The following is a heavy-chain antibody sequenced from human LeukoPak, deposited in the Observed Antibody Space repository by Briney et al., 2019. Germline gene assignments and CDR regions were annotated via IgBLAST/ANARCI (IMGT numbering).Heavy chain of an antibody. V-gene: IGHV1-69*13. D-gene: IGHD2-21*02. Sequence: SVKVSCKASGGTFSSYAISWVRQAPGRGREWMGGIIPIFGTANYAQKFQGRVTITADESTSTAYMELSSLRSEDTAVYYCARESVVTAITSESWFDPWGQGTLVTVSS. CDR1: GGTFSSYA. CDR3: ARESVVTAITSESWFDP. J-gene: IGHJ5*02. CDR2: IIPIFGTA.